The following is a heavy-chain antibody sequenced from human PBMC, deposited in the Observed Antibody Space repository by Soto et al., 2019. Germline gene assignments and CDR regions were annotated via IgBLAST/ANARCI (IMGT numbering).Heavy chain of an antibody. J-gene: IGHJ4*02. V-gene: IGHV1-69*06. CDR3: ARDSTPSEYSCCWYGFDY. Sequence: SVKVSCKASGDTFSSYAISWVRQAPGQGLEWMGGIIPNFGTANYAQKLQGRVTITADKSTSTAYMELSSLRSEDTAVYYCARDSTPSEYSCCWYGFDYWGQGTLVTVSS. CDR1: GDTFSSYA. D-gene: IGHD6-13*01. CDR2: IIPNFGTA.